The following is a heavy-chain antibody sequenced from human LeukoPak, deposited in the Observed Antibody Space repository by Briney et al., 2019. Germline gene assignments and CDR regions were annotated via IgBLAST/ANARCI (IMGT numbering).Heavy chain of an antibody. V-gene: IGHV3-7*01. J-gene: IGHJ4*02. CDR1: GFTLTTYW. D-gene: IGHD3-10*01. Sequence: PGESLRLSCAASGFTLTTYWMTWVRQAPGKGLEWVANINQDGTEKYYVDSVKGRFTISRDNAKNSLYLQMNSLRVEDTAVYYCAKVAKYYYGSETYYFFEHWGQGTPVTASS. CDR2: INQDGTEK. CDR3: AKVAKYYYGSETYYFFEH.